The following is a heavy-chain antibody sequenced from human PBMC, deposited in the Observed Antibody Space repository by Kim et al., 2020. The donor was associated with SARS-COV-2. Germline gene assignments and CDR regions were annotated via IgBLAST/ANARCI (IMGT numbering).Heavy chain of an antibody. CDR2: FDPEDGET. J-gene: IGHJ6*02. D-gene: IGHD3-10*01. V-gene: IGHV1-24*01. Sequence: ASVKVSCKVSGYTLTELSMHWVRQAPGKGLEWMGGFDPEDGETIYAQKFQGRVTMTEDTSTDTAYMELSSLRSEDTAVYYCATGKYYYGSGLLYGMDVWGQGTTVTVSS. CDR1: GYTLTELS. CDR3: ATGKYYYGSGLLYGMDV.